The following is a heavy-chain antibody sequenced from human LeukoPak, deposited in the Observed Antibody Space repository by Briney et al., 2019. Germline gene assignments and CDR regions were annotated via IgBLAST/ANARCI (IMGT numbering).Heavy chain of an antibody. Sequence: GGSLRLSCAASGFTFSSYAMSWVRQAPGKGLEWVSTISGSGGSTYYADSVKGRFTISRDSSRNTLYLQMNSLRAEDTAVYYCARDLYGDYWRYFDYWGQGTLVTVSS. D-gene: IGHD4-17*01. CDR2: ISGSGGST. V-gene: IGHV3-23*01. J-gene: IGHJ4*02. CDR3: ARDLYGDYWRYFDY. CDR1: GFTFSSYA.